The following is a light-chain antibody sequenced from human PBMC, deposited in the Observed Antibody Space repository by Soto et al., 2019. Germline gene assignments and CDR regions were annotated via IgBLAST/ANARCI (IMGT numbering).Light chain of an antibody. Sequence: EIVMTQTPLSLVVVLGQPASISCKSSQSLLHHDRKTYLYWYVQKPGQPPQLLIYELSNRCFGVSDRFSGRGSGTDFTLKISRVEAADVGVYYCMQRIELPPVVGQGTRLEIK. V-gene: IGKV2D-29*01. CDR3: MQRIELPPV. J-gene: IGKJ5*01. CDR1: QSLLHHDRKTY. CDR2: ELS.